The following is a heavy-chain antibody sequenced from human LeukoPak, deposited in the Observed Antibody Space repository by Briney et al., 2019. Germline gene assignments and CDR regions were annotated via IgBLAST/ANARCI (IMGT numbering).Heavy chain of an antibody. D-gene: IGHD3-3*01. CDR2: MNPNSGNT. CDR1: GYTFTSYD. J-gene: IGHJ6*02. CDR3: ARDPVRITIFGVVIIQNGMDV. V-gene: IGHV1-8*01. Sequence: GASVKVSCKASGYTFTSYDINWVRQATGQGLEWMGWMNPNSGNTGYAQKFQGRVTMPRNTSISTAYMELSSLRSEDTAVYYCARDPVRITIFGVVIIQNGMDVWGQGTTVTVSS.